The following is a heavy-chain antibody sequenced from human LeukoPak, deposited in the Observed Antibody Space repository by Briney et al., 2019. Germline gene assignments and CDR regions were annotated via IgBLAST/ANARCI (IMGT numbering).Heavy chain of an antibody. Sequence: SETLSLTCTVSGGSISSYYWSWIRQPPGKGLEWIGYIYYSGSTNYNPSLKSRVTISVDTSKNQFSLKLSSVTAADTAVYYCATFWELLNWFDPWGQGTLVTVSS. CDR3: ATFWELLNWFDP. CDR1: GGSISSYY. D-gene: IGHD1-26*01. CDR2: IYYSGST. V-gene: IGHV4-59*08. J-gene: IGHJ5*02.